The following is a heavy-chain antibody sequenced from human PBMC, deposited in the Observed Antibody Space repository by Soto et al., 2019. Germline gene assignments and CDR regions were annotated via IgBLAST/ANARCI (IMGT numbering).Heavy chain of an antibody. D-gene: IGHD2-2*02. J-gene: IGHJ6*02. Sequence: SETLSLTCTVSGGSISSYCWSWIRQPPGKGLEWIGYIYYSGSTNYNPSLKSRVTISVDTSKNQFSLKLSSVTAADTAVYYCARSIVVVPAAIVHYGMDVWGQGTTVTVSS. CDR1: GGSISSYC. CDR2: IYYSGST. CDR3: ARSIVVVPAAIVHYGMDV. V-gene: IGHV4-59*01.